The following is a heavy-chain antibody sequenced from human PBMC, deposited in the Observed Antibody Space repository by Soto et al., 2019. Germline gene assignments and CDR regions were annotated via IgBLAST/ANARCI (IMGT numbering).Heavy chain of an antibody. J-gene: IGHJ4*02. CDR3: GRLLGYSFGHQEFFDY. CDR2: IYPGDFDT. V-gene: IGHV5-51*01. D-gene: IGHD5-18*01. Sequence: PVESLKISCTGSGYNFNTFWISCFLQMPVKVLEWMGIIYPGDFDTRYSQSFQGHFTMSVDKSINTAYLQWNNLETSDTAMYYCGRLLGYSFGHQEFFDYWGQGTPVTVSS. CDR1: GYNFNTFW.